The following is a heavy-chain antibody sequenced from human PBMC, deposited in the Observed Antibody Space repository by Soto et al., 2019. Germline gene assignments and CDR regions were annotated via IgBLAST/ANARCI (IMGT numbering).Heavy chain of an antibody. CDR2: TYWDDDN. J-gene: IGHJ3*01. Sequence: QITLRESGPTLVKPTQTLTLTCSLSGVSITTQGVGVGWVRQPPGKALEWLAFTYWDDDNRYNPFLKPRLTPRKETSRNQVVLTMTNMDPADTATYYCAHRRTLMSTWNYGAFDFWGQGTLVTVPS. CDR1: GVSITTQGVG. D-gene: IGHD1-7*01. V-gene: IGHV2-5*02. CDR3: AHRRTLMSTWNYGAFDF.